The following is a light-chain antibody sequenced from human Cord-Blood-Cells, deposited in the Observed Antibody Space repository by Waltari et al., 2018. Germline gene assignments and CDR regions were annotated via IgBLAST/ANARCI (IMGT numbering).Light chain of an antibody. V-gene: IGLV2-23*01. CDR3: CSYAGSSTPNWV. CDR2: EGS. Sequence: QSALTQPASVSGSPGQSITLSCTGTRSDVGSYNLVSWYQQHPGKAPKLMIYEGSKRPSGVSNRFSGSKSGNTASLTISGLQAEDEADYYCCSYAGSSTPNWVFGGGTKLTVL. CDR1: RSDVGSYNL. J-gene: IGLJ3*02.